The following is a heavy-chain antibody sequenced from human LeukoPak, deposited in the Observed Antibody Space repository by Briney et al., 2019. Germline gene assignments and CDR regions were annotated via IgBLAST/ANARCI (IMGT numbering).Heavy chain of an antibody. V-gene: IGHV3-21*01. D-gene: IGHD6-13*01. J-gene: IGHJ4*02. CDR3: ARAIAAACDY. CDR2: ISSSSSYI. CDR1: GFTFSSYS. Sequence: SGGSLRLSCAASGFTFSSYSMSWVRQAPGKGLEWVSSISSSSSYIYYADSVKGRFTISRDNAKNSLYLQMNSLRAEDTAVYYCARAIAAACDYWGQGTLVTVSS.